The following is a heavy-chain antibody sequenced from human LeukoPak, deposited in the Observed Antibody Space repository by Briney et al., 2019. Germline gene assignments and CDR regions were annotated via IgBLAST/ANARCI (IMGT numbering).Heavy chain of an antibody. D-gene: IGHD2-15*01. CDR2: IYYNGNT. J-gene: IGHJ3*02. CDR1: GGSISSYY. V-gene: IGHV4-59*08. Sequence: SETLSLTCTVSGGSISSYYWSWFRQPPGKGLEWIGYIYYNGNTDSNPSLKSRLTISVATSNYQFFLKLSSVTAADTAVYYCARHESGWRCAFDIWGQGTMVIVSS. CDR3: ARHESGWRCAFDI.